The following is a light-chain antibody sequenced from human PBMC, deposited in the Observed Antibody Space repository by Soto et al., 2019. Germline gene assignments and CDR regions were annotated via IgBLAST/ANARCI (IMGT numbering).Light chain of an antibody. J-gene: IGKJ4*01. V-gene: IGKV1-5*01. CDR3: QQYNSYSLT. Sequence: DIQMTQFPSTLSAAVGDRVTITCRASQSISSWLAWYQQKPGKAPKLLIYDASSLESGVPSRFSGSGSGTEFTLTISSLQPDDFATYYCQQYNSYSLTFGGGTKVETK. CDR1: QSISSW. CDR2: DAS.